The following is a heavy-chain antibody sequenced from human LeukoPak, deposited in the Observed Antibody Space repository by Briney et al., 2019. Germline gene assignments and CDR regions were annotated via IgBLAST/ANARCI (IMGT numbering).Heavy chain of an antibody. J-gene: IGHJ4*02. CDR2: IYDRGST. CDR3: ARGRTFDN. CDR1: GVSISSYY. Sequence: SETLSLTCTVSGVSISSYYLSWIRQPPGKGLEWVGNIYDRGSTKYNPSLKSRVTISGDTSKNQFSLRLSSVTAADTAVYYCARGRTFDNWGQGTLVTVSS. V-gene: IGHV4-59*01.